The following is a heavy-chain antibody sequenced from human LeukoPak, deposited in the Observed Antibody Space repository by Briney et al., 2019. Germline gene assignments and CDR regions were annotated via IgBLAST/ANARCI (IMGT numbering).Heavy chain of an antibody. CDR3: ARAGHRVSGSFDI. CDR1: GFTFSSYA. CDR2: ISYDGSNK. V-gene: IGHV3-30*04. Sequence: GGSLRLSCAASGFTFSSYAMHWVRQAPGKGLEWVAVISYDGSNKYYADSVKGRFTISRDNSKNTLYLQVNSLRAEDTAVYYCARAGHRVSGSFDIWGQGTMVTVSS. J-gene: IGHJ3*02. D-gene: IGHD6-13*01.